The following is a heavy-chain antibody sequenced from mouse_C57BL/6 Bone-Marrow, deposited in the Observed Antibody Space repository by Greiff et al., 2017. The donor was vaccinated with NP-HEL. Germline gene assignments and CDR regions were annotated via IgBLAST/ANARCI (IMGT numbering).Heavy chain of an antibody. CDR3: TRGYYGSDYAMDY. D-gene: IGHD1-1*01. CDR1: GYTFTSYW. V-gene: IGHV1-5*01. Sequence: VQLQQSGTVLARPGASVKMSCKTSGYTFTSYWMHWVKQRPGQGLEWIGAIYPGNSDTSYNQKFKGKAKLTAVTSASTAYMELSSLTNEDSAVYYCTRGYYGSDYAMDYWGQGTSVTVSS. CDR2: IYPGNSDT. J-gene: IGHJ4*01.